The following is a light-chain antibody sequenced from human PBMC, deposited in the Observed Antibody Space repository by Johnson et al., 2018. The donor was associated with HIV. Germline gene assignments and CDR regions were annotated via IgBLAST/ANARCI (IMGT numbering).Light chain of an antibody. V-gene: IGLV1-51*02. Sequence: QSVLTQPPSVSAAPGQKVTISCSGSSSNIGNNYVSWYQQLPGTAPKLLIYENTKRPSGIPDRFSGSKSGTSATLGITGLQTGDEADYYCGTWDSSLSVYAFGTGTKVTVL. CDR2: ENT. J-gene: IGLJ1*01. CDR1: SSNIGNNY. CDR3: GTWDSSLSVYA.